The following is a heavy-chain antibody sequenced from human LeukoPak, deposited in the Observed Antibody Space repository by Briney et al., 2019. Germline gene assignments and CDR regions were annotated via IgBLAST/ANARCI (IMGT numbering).Heavy chain of an antibody. CDR1: GGSISSGGYY. Sequence: SETLSLTCTVSGGSISSGGYYWSWIRQPPGKGLEWIGYIYHSGSTYYNPSLKSRVTISVDRSKNQFSLKLSSVTAADTAVYYCARDPGIAVAGTGDYWGQGTLVTVSS. J-gene: IGHJ4*02. CDR3: ARDPGIAVAGTGDY. V-gene: IGHV4-30-2*01. D-gene: IGHD6-19*01. CDR2: IYHSGST.